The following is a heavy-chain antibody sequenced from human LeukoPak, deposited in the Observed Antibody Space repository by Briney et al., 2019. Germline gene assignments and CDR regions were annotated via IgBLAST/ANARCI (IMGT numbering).Heavy chain of an antibody. CDR1: GGSISSSSYY. CDR3: ARQKQWQSFDY. J-gene: IGHJ4*02. CDR2: IYDSGST. Sequence: SETLSLTCTVSGGSISSSSYYWGWIRQPPGKGLEWIGSIYDSGSTYYNPSLKSRVTISVDTSKNQFSLKLSSVTAADTAVYYCARQKQWQSFDYWGQGTLVTVSS. D-gene: IGHD6-19*01. V-gene: IGHV4-39*01.